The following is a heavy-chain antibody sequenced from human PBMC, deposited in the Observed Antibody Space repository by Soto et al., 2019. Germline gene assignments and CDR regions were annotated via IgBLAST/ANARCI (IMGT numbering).Heavy chain of an antibody. CDR1: GYIFSSYD. Sequence: ASVKVSCKASGYIFSSYDVNWWRQATGQGLEWMGWMNPNSGNTGYAQKFQGRVTMTRDTSISTAYMELSSLRSEDTAVYHCARGSAVYYYGMDVWGQGTTVTVSS. V-gene: IGHV1-8*01. J-gene: IGHJ6*02. D-gene: IGHD3-10*01. CDR3: ARGSAVYYYGMDV. CDR2: MNPNSGNT.